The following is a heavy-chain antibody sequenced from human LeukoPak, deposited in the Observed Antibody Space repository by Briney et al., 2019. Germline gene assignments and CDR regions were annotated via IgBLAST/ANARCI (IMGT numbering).Heavy chain of an antibody. CDR3: ARTVPGYFFDS. D-gene: IGHD3-10*01. J-gene: IGHJ4*02. CDR2: INTDGSST. Sequence: GGSLRLSRAASGFTFSSYWMHWVRQAPGMGLVWVSRINTDGSSTTYADPVKGRFTISRDSAKNTLYRQMNSLRAEDTAVYYCARTVPGYFFDSWGQGTLVTVSS. CDR1: GFTFSSYW. V-gene: IGHV3-74*01.